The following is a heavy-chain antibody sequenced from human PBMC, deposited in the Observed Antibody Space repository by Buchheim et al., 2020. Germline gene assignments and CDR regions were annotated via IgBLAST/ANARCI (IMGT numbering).Heavy chain of an antibody. J-gene: IGHJ2*01. Sequence: QVQLVESGGGVVQPGRSLRLPCAASGFTFSSYGMHWVRQAPGKGLEWVAVISYDGSNKYYADSVKGRFTISRDNSKNTLYLQMNSLRAEDTAVYYCAKDVSAVTGSFRYFDLWGRGTL. D-gene: IGHD2-21*02. CDR1: GFTFSSYG. V-gene: IGHV3-30*18. CDR2: ISYDGSNK. CDR3: AKDVSAVTGSFRYFDL.